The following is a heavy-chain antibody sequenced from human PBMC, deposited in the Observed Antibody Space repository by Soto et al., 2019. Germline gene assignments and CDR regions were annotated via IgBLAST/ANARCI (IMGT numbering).Heavy chain of an antibody. J-gene: IGHJ4*02. CDR1: EFAFSSSW. D-gene: IGHD2-15*01. CDR2: MNSDGSFI. V-gene: IGHV3-74*01. Sequence: EVQLVESGGGLVQPGGSLRLSCVVSEFAFSSSWMHWVRQGPGRGLMWVSRMNSDGSFINYADSVKGRFTTSRDNAKNMLYLHMNSLRPEDMALYYCVSGWSEFWGQGTLVTVSS. CDR3: VSGWSEF.